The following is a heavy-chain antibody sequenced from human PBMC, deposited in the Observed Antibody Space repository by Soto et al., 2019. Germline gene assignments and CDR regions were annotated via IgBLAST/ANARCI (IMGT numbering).Heavy chain of an antibody. CDR3: AKAFSWYDY. V-gene: IGHV3-23*01. Sequence: GGSLRLSCAASGFTFSSYAMNWVRQAPGKGLEWVSGISGGSTYYADSVKGRFTISRDDSKNTLYLQMSSLRAEDTAVYYCAKAFSWYDYWGQGTLVTVSS. CDR2: ISGGST. J-gene: IGHJ4*02. D-gene: IGHD6-13*01. CDR1: GFTFSSYA.